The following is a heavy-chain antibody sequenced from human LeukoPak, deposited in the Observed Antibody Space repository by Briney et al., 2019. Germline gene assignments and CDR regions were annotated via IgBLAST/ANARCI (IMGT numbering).Heavy chain of an antibody. CDR3: ARLYYDILTGYYNSFDY. V-gene: IGHV4-39*01. D-gene: IGHD3-9*01. CDR2: LYYSGST. J-gene: IGHJ4*02. CDR1: GGSISSSSYY. Sequence: SETLSLTCTVSGGSISSSSYYWGWIRQPPGKGLEWIGSLYYSGSTYYNPSLKGRVTISVDTSKNQFSLKLSSVTAADTAVYYCARLYYDILTGYYNSFDYWGQGTLVTVSS.